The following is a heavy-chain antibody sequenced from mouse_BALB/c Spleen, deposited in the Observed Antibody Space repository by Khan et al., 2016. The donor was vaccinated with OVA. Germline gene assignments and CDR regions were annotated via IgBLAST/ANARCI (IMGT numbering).Heavy chain of an antibody. Sequence: EVQLQESGPGLVNPSQSLSLTCTVTGYSITSDYAWNWIRQFPGNKLEWMGYISYSGSTSYNPSLKSRISITRDTSKNQFFLPLNSVTTEDTATYYCYGTDGYYSDAMDYWGQGTSVTVSS. CDR1: GYSITSDYA. CDR3: YGTDGYYSDAMDY. V-gene: IGHV3-2*02. D-gene: IGHD2-3*01. J-gene: IGHJ4*01. CDR2: ISYSGST.